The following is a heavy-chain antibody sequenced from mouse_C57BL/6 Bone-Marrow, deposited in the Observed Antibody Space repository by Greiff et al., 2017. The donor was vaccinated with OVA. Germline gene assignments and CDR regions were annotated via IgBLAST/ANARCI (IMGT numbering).Heavy chain of an antibody. CDR1: GYTFTSYG. Sequence: QVQLQQSGAELARPGASVKLSCKASGYTFTSYGISWVKQRTGQGLEWIGEIYPRSGNTYYNEKFKGKATLTADKSSSTAYMELRSLTSEDSAVQFCARGYGYGSWVGYRGQGTLVTVSA. J-gene: IGHJ3*01. CDR3: ARGYGYGSWVGY. CDR2: IYPRSGNT. D-gene: IGHD2-2*01. V-gene: IGHV1-81*01.